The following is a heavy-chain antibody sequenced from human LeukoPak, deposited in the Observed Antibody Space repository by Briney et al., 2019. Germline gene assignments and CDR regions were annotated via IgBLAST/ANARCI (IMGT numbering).Heavy chain of an antibody. J-gene: IGHJ4*02. D-gene: IGHD5/OR15-5a*01. Sequence: SETLSLTCTVSGYSISSGYFWGWIRQPPGKGLEWIGNIYHSGITYYNHFNSSLKSRVTISIDTSKNQFSLRLTSVTAADTAVYFCATLVSTRYYFDYWGQGTLVTVSS. CDR1: GYSISSGYF. V-gene: IGHV4-38-2*02. CDR2: IYHSGIT. CDR3: ATLVSTRYYFDY.